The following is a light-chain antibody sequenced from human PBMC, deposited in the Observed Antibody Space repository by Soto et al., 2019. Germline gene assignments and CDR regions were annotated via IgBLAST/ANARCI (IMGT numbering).Light chain of an antibody. CDR3: QQYDNVPLT. CDR1: RDISDY. J-gene: IGKJ4*01. CDR2: DAS. V-gene: IGKV1-33*01. Sequence: LHQSPYSSYDFEGDSVPITCXASRDISDYLNWYQQKPGKAPNLLIYDASNLETGVPSRFSGSGSGTHFTFTISSLQPEDTATYYCQQYDNVPLTFGGGTKVDI.